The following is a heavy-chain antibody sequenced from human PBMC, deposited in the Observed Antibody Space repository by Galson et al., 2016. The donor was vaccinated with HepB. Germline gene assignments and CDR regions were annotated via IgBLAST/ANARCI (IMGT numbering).Heavy chain of an antibody. D-gene: IGHD1-14*01. CDR1: GYTFNTYN. CDR3: ARELDHSFYFDY. Sequence: SVKVSCKASGYTFNTYNMHWVRQAPGQGLEWMGIIKPSGGNTIYAQKFQDRITMTRDTSTSTVYMELISLSTADTAVYYCARELDHSFYFDYWGQGTLLTVSS. CDR2: IKPSGGNT. J-gene: IGHJ4*02. V-gene: IGHV1-46*02.